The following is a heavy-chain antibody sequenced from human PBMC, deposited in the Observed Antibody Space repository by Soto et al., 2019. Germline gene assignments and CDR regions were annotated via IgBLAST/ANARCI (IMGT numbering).Heavy chain of an antibody. CDR3: TRIGLRLRGGFSPIDY. V-gene: IGHV3-72*01. D-gene: IGHD3-16*01. CDR2: IRNKANSYTT. J-gene: IGHJ4*02. CDR1: GFTFRDHY. Sequence: EVQLVESGGVLVQPGGSLRLSCAASGFTFRDHYMDWVRQAPGKGLEWVGRIRNKANSYTTEYAASVKGRFTISRDDSKNSLYLQLSCLKTAFWAVYYCTRIGLRLRGGFSPIDYWGQGTLVTVSS.